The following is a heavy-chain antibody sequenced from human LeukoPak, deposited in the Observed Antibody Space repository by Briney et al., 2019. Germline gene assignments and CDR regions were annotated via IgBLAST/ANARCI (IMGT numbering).Heavy chain of an antibody. D-gene: IGHD3-10*01. Sequence: ASVKVSCKGSGYTFTDYYMHWVRQAPGHGLEWMGWIYPDSGGTNYAQKFQGRVTMTRDTSISTAYMGLSRLTSDDTAVYYCARGRSDYYLDSWGQGTLVTVSS. CDR3: ARGRSDYYLDS. CDR2: IYPDSGGT. J-gene: IGHJ4*02. CDR1: GYTFTDYY. V-gene: IGHV1-2*02.